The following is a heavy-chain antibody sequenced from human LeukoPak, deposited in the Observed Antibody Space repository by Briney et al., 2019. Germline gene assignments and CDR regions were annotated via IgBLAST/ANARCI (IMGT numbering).Heavy chain of an antibody. CDR2: IHYTGST. CDR1: GGSVSSGSYS. D-gene: IGHD6-19*01. V-gene: IGHV4-61*01. Sequence: PSETLSLTCTVSGGSVSSGSYSWSWIRQPPGKGLEWVGYIHYTGSTNYNPSLKSRVTISVDTSKNQFSLKLSSVTAADTAVYYCARVGGSSGSLDAFDIWGQGTMVTVSS. CDR3: ARVGGSSGSLDAFDI. J-gene: IGHJ3*02.